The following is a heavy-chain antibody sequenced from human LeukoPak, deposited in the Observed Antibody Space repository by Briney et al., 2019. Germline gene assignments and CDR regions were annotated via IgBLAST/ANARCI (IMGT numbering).Heavy chain of an antibody. CDR1: GYTFTSYD. D-gene: IGHD3-22*01. Sequence: ASVKVSCKASGYTFTSYDINWVRQATGQGLEWMGWMNPNSGNTGYAQKFQGRVTMTRNTSISTAYMELSSLRSEDTAVYYCARGKSGRGSGYRYCYFDYWGQGTLVTVSS. CDR2: MNPNSGNT. V-gene: IGHV1-8*01. CDR3: ARGKSGRGSGYRYCYFDY. J-gene: IGHJ4*02.